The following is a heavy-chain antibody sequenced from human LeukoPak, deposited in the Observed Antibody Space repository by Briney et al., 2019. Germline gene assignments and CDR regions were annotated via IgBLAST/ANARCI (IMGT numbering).Heavy chain of an antibody. CDR2: ISSSGST. V-gene: IGHV4-61*02. Sequence: SETLSLTCTVSGGSISSGSYYWSWIRQPAGKGLEWIGRISSSGSTNYNPSLKSRVTISVDTSKNQFSLKLSSVTAADTAVYYCARGGSGWTYYYYYYMDVWGKGTTVTVSS. CDR1: GGSISSGSYY. J-gene: IGHJ6*03. D-gene: IGHD6-19*01. CDR3: ARGGSGWTYYYYYYMDV.